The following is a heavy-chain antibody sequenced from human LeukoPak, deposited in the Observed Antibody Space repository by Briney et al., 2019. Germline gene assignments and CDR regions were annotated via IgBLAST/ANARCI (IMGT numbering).Heavy chain of an antibody. D-gene: IGHD6-19*01. CDR1: GFTVSSNY. V-gene: IGHV3-53*01. Sequence: PPGGSLRLSCAASGFTVSSNYMSWVRQAPGKGLEWVSVIYSGGITYYADSVKGRFTISRDNSKNTLYLQMNSLRAEDTAVYYCARQVAGPYYFDYWGQGTLVTVSS. CDR3: ARQVAGPYYFDY. J-gene: IGHJ4*02. CDR2: IYSGGIT.